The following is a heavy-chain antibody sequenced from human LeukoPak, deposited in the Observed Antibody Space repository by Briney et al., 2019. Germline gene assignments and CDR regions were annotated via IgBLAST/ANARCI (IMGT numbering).Heavy chain of an antibody. CDR1: GGSFSGYY. J-gene: IGHJ5*02. Sequence: SETLSLTCAVYGGSFSGYYWSWIRQPPGKGLEWIGEINHSGSTNYNPSLKSRVTISVDTSKNQFSLKLSSVTAADTAVYYCARGGQTTFGVVIHIRRSNWFDPWGQGTLVTVSS. D-gene: IGHD3-3*01. V-gene: IGHV4-34*01. CDR2: INHSGST. CDR3: ARGGQTTFGVVIHIRRSNWFDP.